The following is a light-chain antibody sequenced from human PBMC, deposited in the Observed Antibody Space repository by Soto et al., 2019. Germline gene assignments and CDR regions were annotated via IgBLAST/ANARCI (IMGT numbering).Light chain of an antibody. CDR2: EGT. Sequence: QSVLTQPASVSGSPGQSVTISCTGTSGDIGRYKFVSWFQQHPGKAPKLLIFEGTNRPSGVSHRFSGSKSGNTASLTISGLQAEDEAMYFCSSSTTTNTLVIFGGGTKVTVL. J-gene: IGLJ2*01. V-gene: IGLV2-14*01. CDR3: SSSTTTNTLVI. CDR1: SGDIGRYKF.